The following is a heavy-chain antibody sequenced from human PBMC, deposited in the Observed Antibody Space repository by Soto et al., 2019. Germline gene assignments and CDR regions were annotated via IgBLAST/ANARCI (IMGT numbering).Heavy chain of an antibody. V-gene: IGHV1-3*01. D-gene: IGHD3-16*01. J-gene: IGHJ4*02. CDR2: INAGNGNT. Sequence: QVQLVQSGAEVKKPGASVKVSCKASGYTFTSYAMHWVRQAPGQRLEWMGWINAGNGNTKYSQKIQGRVTITRDTSASTAYMELSSLRSEDTAVYYCARGVGGGLSDYWGQGTLVTVSS. CDR3: ARGVGGGLSDY. CDR1: GYTFTSYA.